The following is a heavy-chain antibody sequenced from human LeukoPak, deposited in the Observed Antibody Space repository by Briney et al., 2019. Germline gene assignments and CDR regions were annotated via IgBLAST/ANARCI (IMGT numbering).Heavy chain of an antibody. Sequence: GASVKVSCKASGYTFTGYYMHWVRQAPGQGLEWMGWINPNSGGTNYAQKFQGRVTMTRDTSISTAYMELSRLRSDDTAVYYCARVGLGIGWYLDLWGRGTLVTVSS. J-gene: IGHJ2*01. CDR2: INPNSGGT. V-gene: IGHV1-2*02. CDR3: ARVGLGIGWYLDL. CDR1: GYTFTGYY. D-gene: IGHD3/OR15-3a*01.